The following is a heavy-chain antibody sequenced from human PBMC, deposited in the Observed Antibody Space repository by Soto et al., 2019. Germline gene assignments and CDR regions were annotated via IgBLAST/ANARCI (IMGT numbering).Heavy chain of an antibody. D-gene: IGHD1-7*01. CDR2: ISAYNGNT. Sequence: ASVKVSCKASGYTFTSYGISWVRQAPGQGLEWMGWISAYNGNTNYAQKFQGRVTITADKSTSTAYMELSSLRSEDTAVYYCARWIGITGTNPQNYLDAFDIWGQGTMVTVSS. CDR1: GYTFTSYG. J-gene: IGHJ3*02. V-gene: IGHV1-18*01. CDR3: ARWIGITGTNPQNYLDAFDI.